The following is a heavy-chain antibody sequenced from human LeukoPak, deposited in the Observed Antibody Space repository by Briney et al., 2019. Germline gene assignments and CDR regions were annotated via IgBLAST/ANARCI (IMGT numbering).Heavy chain of an antibody. CDR2: IYYSGST. D-gene: IGHD3-10*01. V-gene: IGHV4-59*08. CDR3: ARHNGASRMVRGVITGYYYYMDV. Sequence: PSETLSLTCTVSAGSMTSYYWSWIRQPPGKGLEWIGYIYYSGSTNYNPSLKSRVTISVDTSKNQFSLKLSSVTAADTAVYYCARHNGASRMVRGVITGYYYYMDVWGKGTTVTISS. J-gene: IGHJ6*03. CDR1: AGSMTSYY.